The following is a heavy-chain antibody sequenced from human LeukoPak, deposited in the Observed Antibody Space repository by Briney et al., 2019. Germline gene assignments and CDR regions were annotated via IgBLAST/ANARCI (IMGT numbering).Heavy chain of an antibody. J-gene: IGHJ4*02. CDR2: INPNSGGT. V-gene: IGHV1-2*02. D-gene: IGHD3-22*01. CDR3: ARVRGNYDSSGHLDY. CDR1: GYTFTSYY. Sequence: ASVKVSCKASGYTFTSYYMHWVRQAPGQGLEWMGWINPNSGGTNYAQKFQGRVTMTRDTSISTAYMELSRLRSDDTAVYYCARVRGNYDSSGHLDYWGQGTLVTVSS.